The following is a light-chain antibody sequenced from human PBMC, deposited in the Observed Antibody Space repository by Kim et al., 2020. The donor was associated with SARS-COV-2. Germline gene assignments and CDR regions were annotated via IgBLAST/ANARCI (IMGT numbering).Light chain of an antibody. CDR1: QSVSSY. J-gene: IGKJ5*01. CDR3: QQNGNWIS. CDR2: DAS. V-gene: IGKV3-11*01. Sequence: EIVLTQSPATLSLSPGERATLSCRASQSVSSYLAWYQQKPGQAPRLLIYDASNRATGIPARFSGSGSGTDFTLTISSLEPEDFAVYYCQQNGNWISFGQGPRREIK.